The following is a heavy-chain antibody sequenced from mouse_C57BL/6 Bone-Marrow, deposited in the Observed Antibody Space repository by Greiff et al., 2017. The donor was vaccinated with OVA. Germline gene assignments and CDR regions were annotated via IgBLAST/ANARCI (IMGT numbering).Heavy chain of an antibody. V-gene: IGHV1-26*01. Sequence: EVQLQQSGPELVKPGASVKISCKASGYTFTDYYMNWVKQSHGKSLEWIGDINPNNGGTSYNQKFKGKATLTVDKSSSTAYMALRSLTSEDSAVYYCARSITTVVATNYFDVWGTGTTVTVSS. J-gene: IGHJ1*03. CDR3: ARSITTVVATNYFDV. CDR1: GYTFTDYY. CDR2: INPNNGGT. D-gene: IGHD1-1*01.